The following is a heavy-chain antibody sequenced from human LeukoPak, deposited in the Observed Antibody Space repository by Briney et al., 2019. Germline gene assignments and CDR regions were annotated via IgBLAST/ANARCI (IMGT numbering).Heavy chain of an antibody. CDR1: GFTFSSYG. D-gene: IGHD4-23*01. J-gene: IGHJ4*02. V-gene: IGHV3-30*18. CDR3: AKPTTVLTSYYFDY. Sequence: GGSLRLSCAVSGFTFSSYGMQWVRQAPGKGLEWVAIISYDGRDKFYEDSVKGRFTISRDNSKNTLYLQMNNLRAEDTAVYYCAKPTTVLTSYYFDYWGQGTLVTVSS. CDR2: ISYDGRDK.